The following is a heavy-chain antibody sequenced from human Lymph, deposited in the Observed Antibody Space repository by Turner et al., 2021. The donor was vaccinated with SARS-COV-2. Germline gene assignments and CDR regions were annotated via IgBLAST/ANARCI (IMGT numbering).Heavy chain of an antibody. J-gene: IGHJ4*02. CDR3: ARDIPTAAAYFDY. CDR1: GFTFSTYS. Sequence: EVKLVEYGGGLVKHGGSLRRYCAASGFTFSTYSMNWVRQPPGKVLEWISSISNTSSNIYYADSVKGRFTISRYAAKNSLYLQMNSLTAEATAVYYCARDIPTAAAYFDYLGQGTLVTVSS. D-gene: IGHD2-21*01. V-gene: IGHV3-21*01. CDR2: ISNTSSNI.